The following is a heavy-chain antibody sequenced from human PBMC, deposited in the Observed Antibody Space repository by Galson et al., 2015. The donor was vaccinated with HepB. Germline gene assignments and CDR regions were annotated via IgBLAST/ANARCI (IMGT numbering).Heavy chain of an antibody. V-gene: IGHV3-7*03. CDR2: IKQDGSEK. CDR1: GFTFSSYW. D-gene: IGHD6-13*01. Sequence: SLRLSCAASGFTFSSYWMSWVRQAPGKGLEWVANIKQDGSEKYYVDSVKGRFTISRDNAKNSLYLQMNSLRAEDTAVYYCARLYSSSWSYYYYGMDVWGQGTTVTVSS. J-gene: IGHJ6*02. CDR3: ARLYSSSWSYYYYGMDV.